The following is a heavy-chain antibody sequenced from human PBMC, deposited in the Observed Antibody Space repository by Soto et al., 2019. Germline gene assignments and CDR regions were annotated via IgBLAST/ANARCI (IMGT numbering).Heavy chain of an antibody. D-gene: IGHD3-16*01. Sequence: ASVKVSCKASGYTFTSYGISWVRQAPGQGLEWMGWINGYTGNTNYAKNFQGRVTMTTDTSTNTAYLDLWTLISDDTAVYYCARSWVTGKGGIDVWG. J-gene: IGHJ6*02. CDR2: INGYTGNT. V-gene: IGHV1-18*01. CDR3: ARSWVTGKGGIDV. CDR1: GYTFTSYG.